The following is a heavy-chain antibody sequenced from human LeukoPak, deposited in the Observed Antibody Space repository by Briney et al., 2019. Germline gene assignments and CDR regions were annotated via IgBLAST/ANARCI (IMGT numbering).Heavy chain of an antibody. V-gene: IGHV4-59*08. J-gene: IGHJ4*02. CDR2: IYYSGNA. Sequence: SETLSLTCTVSGGSMRGFYWSWIRQPPGKGLEWVGYIYYSGNADYNPSLKSRVTISVDTSKNQFSLKLTSVTAADTAVYYCARLGSSSNWGNDYWGQGTLVTVSS. D-gene: IGHD6-13*01. CDR3: ARLGSSSNWGNDY. CDR1: GGSMRGFY.